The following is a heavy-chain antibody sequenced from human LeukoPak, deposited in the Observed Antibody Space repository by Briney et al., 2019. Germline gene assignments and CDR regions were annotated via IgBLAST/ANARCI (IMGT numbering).Heavy chain of an antibody. V-gene: IGHV3-30*18. J-gene: IGHJ4*02. Sequence: GGSLRLSCAASGFTFSSYGMHWVRQAPGKGLEGGAVISYDGSNKYYADSVKGRFTISRDNSKNTLYLQMNSLRAEDTAVYYCAKPRYCSGGSCPDALDYWGQGTPVTVSS. CDR2: ISYDGSNK. CDR1: GFTFSSYG. D-gene: IGHD2-15*01. CDR3: AKPRYCSGGSCPDALDY.